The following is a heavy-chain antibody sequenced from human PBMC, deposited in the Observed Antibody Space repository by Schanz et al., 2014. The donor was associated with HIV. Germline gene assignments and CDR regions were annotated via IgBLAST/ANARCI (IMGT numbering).Heavy chain of an antibody. Sequence: EVRLVESGGGLVQPGGSLRLSCAASGFTFSTSWMHWVRQAPGKGLVWVSRISSDGSSTSYADSVEGRFTISRENAKNSLYLQMNSLRAGDTAVYYCARVKYCSGTSCPWSWYFDLWGRGTLVTVSS. J-gene: IGHJ2*01. CDR3: ARVKYCSGTSCPWSWYFDL. CDR2: ISSDGSST. D-gene: IGHD2-2*01. V-gene: IGHV3-74*01. CDR1: GFTFSTSW.